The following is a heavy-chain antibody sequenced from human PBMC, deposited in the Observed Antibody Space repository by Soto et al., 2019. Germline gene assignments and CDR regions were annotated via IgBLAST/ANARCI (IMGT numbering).Heavy chain of an antibody. Sequence: QVHLVESGGGVVQPGRSLRLSCAASGFTFSSYAMHWVRQARGKGLEWVAVISFDGDNKYYADSLKGRFTISRDNSTNTLFLEMNSLRAEDTAVYFCARDRVTTVTTYLYYYYYYGMDVWGQGTTVSVSS. V-gene: IGHV3-30-3*01. J-gene: IGHJ6*02. CDR1: GFTFSSYA. CDR3: ARDRVTTVTTYLYYYYYYGMDV. CDR2: ISFDGDNK. D-gene: IGHD4-17*01.